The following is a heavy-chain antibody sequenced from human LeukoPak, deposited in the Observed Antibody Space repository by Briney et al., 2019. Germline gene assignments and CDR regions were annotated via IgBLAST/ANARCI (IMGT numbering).Heavy chain of an antibody. J-gene: IGHJ4*02. CDR2: MSGSGAST. Sequence: HPGGSLRLSCAASGFTFGSYAMNWVRQAPGKGLEWVSAMSGSGASTNYADSVKGRFTISRHNSKNTLYLQMSSLRAEDTAVYYCAKVSVTGAYYFDYWGQGTLVTVSS. D-gene: IGHD6-19*01. CDR3: AKVSVTGAYYFDY. V-gene: IGHV3-23*01. CDR1: GFTFGSYA.